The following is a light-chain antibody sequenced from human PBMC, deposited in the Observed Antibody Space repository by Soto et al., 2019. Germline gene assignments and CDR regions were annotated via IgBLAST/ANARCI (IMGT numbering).Light chain of an antibody. CDR1: ETFSGSY. Sequence: EFVLTQSPGTLSLSPGERATLSCRASETFSGSYLAWYQHKPGQAPRLLIYDASNRATGIPARFSGSGSGTDFTLTISSLEPEDFAVYYCQQRSNWPPITFGQGTRLEIK. J-gene: IGKJ5*01. V-gene: IGKV3-11*01. CDR3: QQRSNWPPIT. CDR2: DAS.